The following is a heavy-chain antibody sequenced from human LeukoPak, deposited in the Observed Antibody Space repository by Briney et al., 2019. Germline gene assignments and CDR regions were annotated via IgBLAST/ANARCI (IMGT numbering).Heavy chain of an antibody. CDR3: YLWFGEVVNAFDI. CDR2: IYYSGST. CDR1: GGSISSSSYY. V-gene: IGHV4-39*01. Sequence: SETLSLTCTVSGGSISSSSYYWGWIRQPPGKGLEWIGSIYYSGSTYYNPSLKSRVTISVDTSKNQLSLKLSSVTAADTAMYYCYLWFGEVVNAFDIGGRGSMVIVSS. D-gene: IGHD3-10*01. J-gene: IGHJ3*02.